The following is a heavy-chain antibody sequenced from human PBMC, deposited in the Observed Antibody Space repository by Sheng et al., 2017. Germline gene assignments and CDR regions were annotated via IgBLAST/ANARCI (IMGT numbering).Heavy chain of an antibody. CDR1: GGTFSSYA. D-gene: IGHD2-2*01. J-gene: IGHJ6*03. V-gene: IGHV1-69*13. Sequence: QVQLVQSGAEVKKLGSSVKVSCKASGGTFSSYAISWVRQAPGQGLEWMGGIIPIFGTANYAQKFQGRVTITADESTSTAYMELSSLRSEDTAVYYCARDGGXELLSHYYYYMDVWGQGTTVDRLL. CDR2: IIPIFGTA. CDR3: ARDGGXELLSHYYYYMDV.